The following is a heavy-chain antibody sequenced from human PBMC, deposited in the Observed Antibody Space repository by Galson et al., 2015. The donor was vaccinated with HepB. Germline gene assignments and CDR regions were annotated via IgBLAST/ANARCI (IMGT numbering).Heavy chain of an antibody. J-gene: IGHJ3*02. CDR3: AREDVVVVAANDAFDI. D-gene: IGHD2-15*01. Sequence: SLRLSCAASGFTFSSYAMHWVRQAPGKGLEWVAVISYDGSNKYYADSVKGRFTISRDNSKNTLYLQMNSLRAEDTTVYYCAREDVVVVAANDAFDIWGQGTMVTVSS. CDR2: ISYDGSNK. V-gene: IGHV3-30-3*01. CDR1: GFTFSSYA.